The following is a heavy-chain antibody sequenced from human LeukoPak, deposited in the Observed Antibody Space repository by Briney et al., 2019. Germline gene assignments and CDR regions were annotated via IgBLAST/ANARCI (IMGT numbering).Heavy chain of an antibody. CDR3: ARGGSYYDSRSSGWFDP. J-gene: IGHJ5*02. Sequence: SGTLSLTCAVYGVSFSGYYWSWIRQPPGKGLEWIGEINHSGSTNYNPSLKSRVTISVDTSKNQFSLKLSSVTAADTAVYYCARGGSYYDSRSSGWFDPWGQGTPVTVSS. D-gene: IGHD3-22*01. CDR1: GVSFSGYY. V-gene: IGHV4-34*01. CDR2: INHSGST.